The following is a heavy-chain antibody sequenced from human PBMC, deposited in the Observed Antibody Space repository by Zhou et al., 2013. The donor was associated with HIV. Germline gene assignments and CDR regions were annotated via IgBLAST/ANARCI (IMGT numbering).Heavy chain of an antibody. Sequence: QVQLVQSGTEVKKPGASVKVSCKAFGYTFTAYDINWVRQATGQGLEYMGWMNPNNGNTASAQKFQGRITMTRTTSINTAYLELSSLKSEDTAVYYCARGRYDLAYWGQGTLVTVSP. CDR1: GYTFTAYD. CDR3: ARGRYDLAY. J-gene: IGHJ4*02. CDR2: MNPNNGNT. D-gene: IGHD5-12*01. V-gene: IGHV1-8*02.